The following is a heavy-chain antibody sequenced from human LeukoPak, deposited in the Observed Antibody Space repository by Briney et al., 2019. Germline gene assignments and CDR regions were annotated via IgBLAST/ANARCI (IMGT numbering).Heavy chain of an antibody. CDR2: ISSSSDYI. Sequence: PGGSLRLSCAASGFTFSSYSMNWVRQAPGKGLEWVSSISSSSDYIYYADSLKGRFTISRDNAKNSLYLQMNSLRAEDTAVYYCAREEGGAGLYGFDIWGQGTMVTVYS. CDR1: GFTFSSYS. J-gene: IGHJ3*02. CDR3: AREEGGAGLYGFDI. V-gene: IGHV3-21*01. D-gene: IGHD1-26*01.